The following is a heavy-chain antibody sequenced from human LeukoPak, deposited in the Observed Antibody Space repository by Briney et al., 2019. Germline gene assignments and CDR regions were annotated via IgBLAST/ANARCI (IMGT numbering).Heavy chain of an antibody. J-gene: IGHJ4*02. D-gene: IGHD3-22*01. V-gene: IGHV4-34*01. CDR3: ARHHYYDSSDR. CDR2: INHSGST. Sequence: GSLRLSCTASGFTFSTYSMNWIRQPPGKGLEWIGEINHSGSTNYNPSLKSRVTISVDTSKNQFSLKLSSVTAADTAVYYCARHHYYDSSDRWGQGTLVTVSS. CDR1: GFTFSTYS.